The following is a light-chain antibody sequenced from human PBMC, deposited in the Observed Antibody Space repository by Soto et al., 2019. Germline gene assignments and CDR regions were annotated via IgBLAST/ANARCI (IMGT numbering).Light chain of an antibody. Sequence: IVLTQSPGTLSLSPGERATLSCRASQSVSSSYLAWYQQKPGQAPRLLIYGASSRATGIPDRFSGSGSGTDFTLTISRLEPEEFAAYYCQHYGSSSPITFGQGTRLEIK. CDR3: QHYGSSSPIT. J-gene: IGKJ5*01. CDR2: GAS. V-gene: IGKV3-20*01. CDR1: QSVSSSY.